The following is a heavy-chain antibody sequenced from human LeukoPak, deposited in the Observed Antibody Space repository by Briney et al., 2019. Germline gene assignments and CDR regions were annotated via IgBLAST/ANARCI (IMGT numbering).Heavy chain of an antibody. CDR2: INPSSGST. V-gene: IGHV1-46*01. CDR1: GYTFTSYY. J-gene: IGHJ6*02. CDR3: ARARGHGKQQLVPYYYYYYGMDV. D-gene: IGHD6-13*01. Sequence: GASVKVSCKASGYTFTSYYMHWVRQAPGQGLEWMGIINPSSGSTSYAQKFQGRVTMTGDTSTSTVYMELSSLRSEDTAVYYCARARGHGKQQLVPYYYYYYGMDVWGQGTTVTVSS.